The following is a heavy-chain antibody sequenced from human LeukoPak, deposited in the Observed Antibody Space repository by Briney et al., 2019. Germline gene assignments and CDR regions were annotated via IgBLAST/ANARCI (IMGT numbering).Heavy chain of an antibody. CDR2: IYSGGST. CDR3: AKTIDYGDPGDY. CDR1: GFTVSSNY. Sequence: GGSLRLSCAASGFTVSSNYMSWVRQAPGKGLEWVSVIYSGGSTYYADSVKGRFTISRDNSKNTLYLQMNSPGAEDTAVYYCAKTIDYGDPGDYWGQGTLVTVSS. V-gene: IGHV3-53*01. J-gene: IGHJ4*02. D-gene: IGHD4-17*01.